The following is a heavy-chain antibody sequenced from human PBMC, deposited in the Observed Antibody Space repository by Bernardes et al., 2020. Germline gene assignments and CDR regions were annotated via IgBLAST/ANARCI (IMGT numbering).Heavy chain of an antibody. D-gene: IGHD3-10*01. CDR3: AREGYYGSRWNYYYGMDV. V-gene: IGHV6-1*01. CDR1: GDSVSSNSAA. Sequence: SQTLSLTCAISGDSVSSNSAAWNWIRQSPSRGLEWLGRTYYRSKWYNDYAVSVKSRITINPDTSKNQFSLQLNSVTPEDTAVYYCAREGYYGSRWNYYYGMDVWGQGTTVTVSS. J-gene: IGHJ6*02. CDR2: TYYRSKWYN.